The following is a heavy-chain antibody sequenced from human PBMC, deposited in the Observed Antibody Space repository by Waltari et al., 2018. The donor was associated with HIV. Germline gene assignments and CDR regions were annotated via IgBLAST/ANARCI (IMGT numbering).Heavy chain of an antibody. CDR1: GITFSSHW. Sequence: EVQLVESGGGLVQPGGSLRPSCAASGITFSSHWLYWVLQAPGTGKGLVWVSRINSDGSSTSYADSVKGRFTISRDNAKNTLYLQMNSLRAEDTAVYYCARDRPPGYGGGGSDYWGQGTLVTVSS. CDR3: ARDRPPGYGGGGSDY. D-gene: IGHD4-17*01. V-gene: IGHV3-74*01. CDR2: INSDGSST. J-gene: IGHJ4*02.